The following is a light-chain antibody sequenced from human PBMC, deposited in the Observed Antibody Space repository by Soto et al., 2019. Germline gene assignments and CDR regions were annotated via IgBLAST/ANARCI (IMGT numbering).Light chain of an antibody. CDR2: GAS. CDR3: HQYNHWLTWT. V-gene: IGKV3D-15*01. J-gene: IGKJ1*01. Sequence: DIVLTQSPTTLSVSPGERATLSCRASQRVSTYLAWYQQKPGQAPTLLMYGASIRATGIPDRFSGSGAGTDFTLTISRLEPEDFAVYYCHQYNHWLTWTFGQGTKVDIK. CDR1: QRVSTY.